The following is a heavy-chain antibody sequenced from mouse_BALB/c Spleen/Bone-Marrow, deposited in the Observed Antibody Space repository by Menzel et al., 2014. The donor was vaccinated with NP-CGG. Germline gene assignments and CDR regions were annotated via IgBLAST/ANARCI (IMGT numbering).Heavy chain of an antibody. Sequence: EVKLVESGGGLVQPKGSLKLSCAASGFTFNTYAMNWVRQAPGKVLEWVARIRSKSSNYATYYADSVKDRFTISRDDSQSMLYLQMNNLKTEDTAMYYCVRYYGSSYYYAMDYWGQGTSVTVSS. D-gene: IGHD1-1*01. V-gene: IGHV10-1*02. J-gene: IGHJ4*01. CDR2: IRSKSSNYAT. CDR1: GFTFNTYA. CDR3: VRYYGSSYYYAMDY.